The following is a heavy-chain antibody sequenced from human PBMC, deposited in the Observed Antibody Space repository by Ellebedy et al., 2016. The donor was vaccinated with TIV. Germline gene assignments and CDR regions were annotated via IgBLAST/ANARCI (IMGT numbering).Heavy chain of an antibody. Sequence: GESLKISCATSGFSTSGMHWVRQAPGKGLEWVAFIRSDGSNKYYADSVEGRFTISRDNSRNTLDLQMTRLGAEDTARYYGVKGASPVPTVMAVWGQGTVVIVSS. CDR2: IRSDGSNK. J-gene: IGHJ6*02. CDR3: VKGASPVPTVMAV. D-gene: IGHD4-17*01. CDR1: GFSTSG. V-gene: IGHV3-30*02.